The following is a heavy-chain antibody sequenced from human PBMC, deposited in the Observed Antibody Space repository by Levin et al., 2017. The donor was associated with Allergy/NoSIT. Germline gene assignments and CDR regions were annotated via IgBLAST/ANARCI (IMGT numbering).Heavy chain of an antibody. V-gene: IGHV3-11*05. CDR1: GFTFSDYY. CDR2: ISSSSSYT. J-gene: IGHJ3*02. D-gene: IGHD3-9*01. CDR3: ARDLFFLPDYDILTGTAFDI. Sequence: GGSLRLSCAASGFTFSDYYMSWIRQAPGKGLEWVSYISSSSSYTNYADSVKGRFTISRDNAKNSLYLQMNSLRAEDTAVYYCARDLFFLPDYDILTGTAFDIWGQGTMVTVSS.